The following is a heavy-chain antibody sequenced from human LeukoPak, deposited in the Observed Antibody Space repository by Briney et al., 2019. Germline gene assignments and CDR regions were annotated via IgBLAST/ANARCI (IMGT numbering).Heavy chain of an antibody. Sequence: SETLSLTCTVSGGSISSSSYYWGWIRQPPGKGLEWIGSIYYGGSTYYNPSLKGRVTISVDTSKNQFFLKLSSVTAADTAVYYCARGPYSYDSSGAFDIWGQGTMVTVSS. CDR2: IYYGGST. J-gene: IGHJ3*02. V-gene: IGHV4-39*07. CDR1: GGSISSSSYY. CDR3: ARGPYSYDSSGAFDI. D-gene: IGHD3-22*01.